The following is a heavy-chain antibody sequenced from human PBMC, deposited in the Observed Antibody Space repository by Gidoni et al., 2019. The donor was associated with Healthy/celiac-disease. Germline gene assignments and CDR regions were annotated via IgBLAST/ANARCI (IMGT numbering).Heavy chain of an antibody. J-gene: IGHJ4*02. CDR3: ARLGRLGYCSGGSCPFDY. Sequence: QVTLRESGPALVKPTQTLTLTCTFSGFSLSTRGMCVSWIRQPPGKALEWLALIDGDDDKYYSTSLKTRLTISKDTSKNQVVLTMTNMDPVDTATYYCARLGRLGYCSGGSCPFDYWGQGTLVTVSS. V-gene: IGHV2-70*01. CDR1: GFSLSTRGMC. D-gene: IGHD2-15*01. CDR2: IDGDDDK.